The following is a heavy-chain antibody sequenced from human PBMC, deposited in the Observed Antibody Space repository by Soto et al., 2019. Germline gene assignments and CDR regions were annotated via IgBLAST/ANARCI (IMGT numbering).Heavy chain of an antibody. V-gene: IGHV1-3*01. D-gene: IGHD5-18*01. CDR2: INAGNGNT. J-gene: IGHJ3*02. CDR1: GYTFSSYA. Sequence: GASVKVSCKASGYTFSSYAMHWVRQAPGQRLEWMGWINAGNGNTKYSQKFQGRVIIVRDTSASTAYMELSSLRSEDTAVYYCARAGAQLWLDAFDIWGQGTVVT. CDR3: ARAGAQLWLDAFDI.